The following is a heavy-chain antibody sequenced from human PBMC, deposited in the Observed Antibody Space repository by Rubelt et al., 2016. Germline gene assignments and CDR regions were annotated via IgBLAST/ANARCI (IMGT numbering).Heavy chain of an antibody. D-gene: IGHD5-18*01. CDR2: ISGSGGNT. CDR1: GFTFSNYD. J-gene: IGHJ4*02. V-gene: IGHV3-23*04. Sequence: EVQLVESGGGLVQPGGSLRLSCVGSGFTFSNYDMSWVRQAPGKGLEWVSGISGSGGNTYYADSVRGRFTISRDNAKNSMYLQMNSLRAEDTAVYYCARQYRYGDYYFDCWGQGILVTVSS. CDR3: ARQYRYGDYYFDC.